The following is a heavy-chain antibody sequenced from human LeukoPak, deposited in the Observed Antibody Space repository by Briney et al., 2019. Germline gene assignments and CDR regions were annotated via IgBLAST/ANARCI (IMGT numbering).Heavy chain of an antibody. CDR1: GGSFSGYY. J-gene: IGHJ4*02. CDR3: ARGKGNYYDSSGLDY. D-gene: IGHD3-22*01. Sequence: SETLSLTCAVYGGSFSGYYWSWIRQPPGKGLEWIGEINHSGSTNYNPSLKSRVTISVDTSKNRFSLKLSSVTAADTAVYYCARGKGNYYDSSGLDYWGQGTLVTVSS. CDR2: INHSGST. V-gene: IGHV4-34*01.